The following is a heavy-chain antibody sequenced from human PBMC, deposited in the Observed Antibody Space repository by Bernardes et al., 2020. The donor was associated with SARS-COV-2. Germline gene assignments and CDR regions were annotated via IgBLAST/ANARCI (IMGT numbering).Heavy chain of an antibody. Sequence: GGSLRLSCAASGFAFNRFGMHWVRQAPGKGLEWVSSISSSSSYIFYADSVKGRFTISRDNAKNLLYLQMNSLRAEDTAVYYCARGPMATITFDIWGQGTTVTVSS. J-gene: IGHJ3*02. D-gene: IGHD5-12*01. V-gene: IGHV3-21*06. CDR1: GFAFNRFG. CDR3: ARGPMATITFDI. CDR2: ISSSSSYI.